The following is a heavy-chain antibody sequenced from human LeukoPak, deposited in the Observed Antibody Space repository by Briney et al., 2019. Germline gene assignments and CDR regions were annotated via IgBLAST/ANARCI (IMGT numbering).Heavy chain of an antibody. V-gene: IGHV4-39*01. CDR1: VGSISSRYY. J-gene: IGHJ4*02. D-gene: IGHD5-12*01. Sequence: SESLSLTSTVSVGSISSRYYWGWIRQPPGRGLEWIASIYYTWSTFYNPSLESRISISVDTSKNQFSLKLSSVTAADTAVYYCARHIDGSGYDYPVFDSWGPGTLVTVSA. CDR2: IYYTWST. CDR3: ARHIDGSGYDYPVFDS.